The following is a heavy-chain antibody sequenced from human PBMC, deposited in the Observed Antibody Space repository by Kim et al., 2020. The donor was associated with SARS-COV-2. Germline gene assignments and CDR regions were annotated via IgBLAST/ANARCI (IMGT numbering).Heavy chain of an antibody. D-gene: IGHD3-22*01. Sequence: SETLSLTCTVSGASTTNYYWSWIRQSPGKGLEWIGYVYHTGNTNYNPSLKSRVTISLDTSKKQFSLKLNSVTAADTAVYYCVRDRGNSAYYSPTFDHWGQGTLVTVSS. CDR1: GASTTNYY. J-gene: IGHJ4*02. CDR2: VYHTGNT. V-gene: IGHV4-59*01. CDR3: VRDRGNSAYYSPTFDH.